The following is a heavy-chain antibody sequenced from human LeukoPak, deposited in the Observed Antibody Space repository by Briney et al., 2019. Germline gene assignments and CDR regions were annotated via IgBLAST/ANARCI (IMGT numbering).Heavy chain of an antibody. D-gene: IGHD1-26*01. J-gene: IGHJ3*02. CDR1: GGTFSSHA. V-gene: IGHV1-69*01. Sequence: ASVKVPCKASGGTFSSHAISWVRQAPGQGLEWMGGIIPIFGTANYAQKFQGRVTITADESTCTAYMELSSLRSEDTAVYYCARGVGFDAFDIWGQGTMVTVSS. CDR2: IIPIFGTA. CDR3: ARGVGFDAFDI.